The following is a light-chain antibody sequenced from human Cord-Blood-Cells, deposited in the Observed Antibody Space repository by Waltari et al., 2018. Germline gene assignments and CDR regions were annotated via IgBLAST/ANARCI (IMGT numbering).Light chain of an antibody. Sequence: SVPTHPPSVSGAPGQRVTIACTGLSSNIGEAYDLNCYQQLLGTAPKLLIHGNSNRPSGVPDRFSGSKSGTSASLAITGLQAEDEADYYCQSYDSSLSGSVFGGGTKLTVL. CDR3: QSYDSSLSGSV. CDR1: SSNIGEAYD. J-gene: IGLJ2*01. V-gene: IGLV1-40*01. CDR2: GNS.